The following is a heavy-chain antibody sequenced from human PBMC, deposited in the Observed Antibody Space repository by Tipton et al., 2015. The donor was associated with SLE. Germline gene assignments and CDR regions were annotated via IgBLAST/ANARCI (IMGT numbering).Heavy chain of an antibody. V-gene: IGHV4-31*03. CDR1: GASIRSPSYS. Sequence: TLSLTCTVSGASIRSPSYSWNWILQHPGNGLEWIGYIYSDGITYYNPSLKSRVTISVDTSKNQFSLKLSSVTAADTAVYYCARDAVWGQGTLVTVSS. J-gene: IGHJ4*02. CDR3: ARDAV. CDR2: IYSDGIT.